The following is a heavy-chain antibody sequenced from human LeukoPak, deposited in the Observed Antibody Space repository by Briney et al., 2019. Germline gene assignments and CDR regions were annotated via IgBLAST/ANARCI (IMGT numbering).Heavy chain of an antibody. CDR1: GFTFSNAW. CDR2: IKPDESEK. J-gene: IGHJ4*02. Sequence: GGSLRLSCGAAGFTFSNAWMTWVRQAPGKGLEWVANIKPDESEKYYVGSVKGRFTISRDNAKNSLYLQMNSLRAEDTAVYYCAKRGPYDILTGRINWGQGTLVTVSS. D-gene: IGHD3-9*01. CDR3: AKRGPYDILTGRIN. V-gene: IGHV3-7*03.